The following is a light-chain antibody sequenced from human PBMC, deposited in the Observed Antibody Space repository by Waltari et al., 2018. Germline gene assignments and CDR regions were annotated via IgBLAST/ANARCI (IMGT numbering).Light chain of an antibody. Sequence: SALTQPAPVSGSPVQSITTSSTGTSTDVGGYNYVSCSQQHPGKPPKLMIYDVSNLPSGVSNRFSGSKSGNTASLSISGLEAEDEADYYCSSHTSSSSLFGGGTKLTVL. CDR2: DVS. J-gene: IGLJ2*01. CDR1: STDVGGYNY. CDR3: SSHTSSSSL. V-gene: IGLV2-14*03.